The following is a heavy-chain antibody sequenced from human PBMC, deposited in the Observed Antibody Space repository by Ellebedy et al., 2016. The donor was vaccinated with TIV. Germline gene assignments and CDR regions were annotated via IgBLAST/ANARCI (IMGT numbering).Heavy chain of an antibody. Sequence: GESLKISCSASGFTFSSYAMHWVRQAPGQGLEYVSAISGNGDSTYYADSVKGRFTISRDNSKNTLYLQMSSLRAEDTAVYYCVKDQNHGSSWYAPFDYWGQGTLVTVSS. CDR1: GFTFSSYA. D-gene: IGHD6-13*01. CDR2: ISGNGDST. V-gene: IGHV3-64D*06. J-gene: IGHJ4*02. CDR3: VKDQNHGSSWYAPFDY.